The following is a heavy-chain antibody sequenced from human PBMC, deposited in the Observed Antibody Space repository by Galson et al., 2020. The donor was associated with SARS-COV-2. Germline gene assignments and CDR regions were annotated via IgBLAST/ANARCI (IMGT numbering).Heavy chain of an antibody. J-gene: IGHJ6*02. Sequence: ASVTVSCKASGYTFTDYYIHWVRQAPGQGLEWMGRINPNSGGTNYAQKFEGRVTMTRDTSITTAYMELSRLRADDTAVYYCARLRYYDVLTGYIVDVWGQGTMVTVSS. CDR1: GYTFTDYY. V-gene: IGHV1-2*06. CDR3: ARLRYYDVLTGYIVDV. D-gene: IGHD3-9*01. CDR2: INPNSGGT.